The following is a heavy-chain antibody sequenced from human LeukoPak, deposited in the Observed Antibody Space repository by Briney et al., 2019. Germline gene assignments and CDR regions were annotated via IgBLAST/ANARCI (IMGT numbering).Heavy chain of an antibody. V-gene: IGHV3-11*01. J-gene: IGHJ5*02. Sequence: TGGSLRLSCAASGFTFSDYYMSWIRQAPGKGLEWVSYISSSGSTIYYADSVEGRFTISRDNAKNSLYLQMNSLRAEDTAVYYCARGHYYDSSGYYSSWGQGTLVTVSS. CDR1: GFTFSDYY. D-gene: IGHD3-22*01. CDR3: ARGHYYDSSGYYSS. CDR2: ISSSGSTI.